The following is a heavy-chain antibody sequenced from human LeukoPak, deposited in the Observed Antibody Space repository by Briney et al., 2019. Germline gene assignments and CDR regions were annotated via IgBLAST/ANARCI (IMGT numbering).Heavy chain of an antibody. CDR1: GYSISSGYY. V-gene: IGHV4-38-2*02. J-gene: IGHJ6*02. CDR3: ASPTLGYYYGMDV. Sequence: SETLSLTCTVSGYSISSGYYWGWIRQPPGRGLEWIGYIYYSGTTNYNPSLKSRVTISVDTSKNQFSLKLSSVTAADTAVYYCASPTLGYYYGMDVWGQGTTVTVSS. CDR2: IYYSGTT.